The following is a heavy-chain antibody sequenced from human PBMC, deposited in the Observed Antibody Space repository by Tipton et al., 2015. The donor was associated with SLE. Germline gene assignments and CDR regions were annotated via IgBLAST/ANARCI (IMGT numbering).Heavy chain of an antibody. J-gene: IGHJ6*02. Sequence: QSGPEVKKPGASVEVSCKASGYTFTTYYIHWVRQAPGQGLEWMGIINPSGGSTSYAQKFQGRVTITRDTSPSTVYMELSSLRSEDTAVYYCARGGGSWVGYHYGMDVWGQGTTVTVSS. V-gene: IGHV1-46*01. CDR2: INPSGGST. D-gene: IGHD1-26*01. CDR1: GYTFTTYY. CDR3: ARGGGSWVGYHYGMDV.